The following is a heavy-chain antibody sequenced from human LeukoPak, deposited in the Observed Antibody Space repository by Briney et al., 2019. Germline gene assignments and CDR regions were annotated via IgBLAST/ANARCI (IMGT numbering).Heavy chain of an antibody. CDR2: IIPILGIA. J-gene: IGHJ4*02. V-gene: IGHV1-69*04. CDR1: GGTFSSYA. Sequence: SVKVSCKASGGTFSSYAISWVRQAPGQGLEWMGRIIPILGIANYAHKFQGRVTITADKSTSTAYMELSSLRSEDTAVYYCARPSDYDFWSGYYGYWGQGTLVTVSS. CDR3: ARPSDYDFWSGYYGY. D-gene: IGHD3-3*01.